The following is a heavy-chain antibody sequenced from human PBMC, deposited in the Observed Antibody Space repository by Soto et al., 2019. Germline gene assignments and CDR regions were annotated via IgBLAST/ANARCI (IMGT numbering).Heavy chain of an antibody. Sequence: PSETLSLTCTVSGGSISSYYWSWIRQPPGKGLEWIGYIYYSGSTNYNPSLKSRVTISVDTSKNQFSLKLSSVTAADTAVYYCERVRYGSGSYHFYYWGQGTLVTVSS. V-gene: IGHV4-59*01. D-gene: IGHD3-10*01. CDR2: IYYSGST. CDR1: GGSISSYY. CDR3: ERVRYGSGSYHFYY. J-gene: IGHJ4*02.